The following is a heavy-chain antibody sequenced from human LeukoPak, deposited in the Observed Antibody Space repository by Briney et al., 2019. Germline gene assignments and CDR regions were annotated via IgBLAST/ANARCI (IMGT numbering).Heavy chain of an antibody. Sequence: GGSLRLSCIGYGFSLSAYEFNWVRQAPGKGLEWISYINTGVRSAYYAGSVKGRFTISIDDANSAVRLEMNSLRAEDTAIYYCARETLNCGGDCFDYWGQGALVTVST. V-gene: IGHV3-48*03. CDR3: ARETLNCGGDCFDY. CDR1: GFSLSAYE. D-gene: IGHD2-21*01. CDR2: INTGVRSA. J-gene: IGHJ4*02.